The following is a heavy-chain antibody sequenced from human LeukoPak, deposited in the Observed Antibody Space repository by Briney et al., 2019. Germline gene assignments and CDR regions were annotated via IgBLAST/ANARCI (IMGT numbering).Heavy chain of an antibody. CDR1: GYTFTGYY. V-gene: IGHV1-2*02. CDR3: ARGFSSWYLSPYYLEY. CDR2: INPNSGGT. J-gene: IGHJ4*02. Sequence: VASVKVSCKASGYTFTGYYMHWVRQVPGQALEWMGWINPNSGGTNYVQKFQGRVTMTRDTSITTAYMELSRLRSDDTAVYYCARGFSSWYLSPYYLEYCGQGTPVTVSS. D-gene: IGHD6-13*01.